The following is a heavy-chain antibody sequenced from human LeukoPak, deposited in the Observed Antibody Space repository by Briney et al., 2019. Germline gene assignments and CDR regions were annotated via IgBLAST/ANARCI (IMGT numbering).Heavy chain of an antibody. V-gene: IGHV3-53*05. Sequence: AGGSLRLSCAVSGFTVSSNYMSWVRQAPGKGLEWVSVIYSGGSTYYADSVKGRFTISRDSSKNTLYLQMNSLRAEDTAVYYCAREGGIIVAGKFDSWGQGTLVTVSS. CDR2: IYSGGST. D-gene: IGHD6-19*01. CDR3: AREGGIIVAGKFDS. J-gene: IGHJ4*02. CDR1: GFTVSSNY.